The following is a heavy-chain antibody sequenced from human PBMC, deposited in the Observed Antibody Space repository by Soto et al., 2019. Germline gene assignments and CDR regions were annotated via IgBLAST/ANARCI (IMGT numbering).Heavy chain of an antibody. J-gene: IGHJ4*02. CDR1: GYTFTSYG. D-gene: IGHD3-22*01. V-gene: IGHV1-69*04. CDR3: ARAGLYYYDSSGYSDIDY. CDR2: INPILSMS. Sequence: SVKVSCKASGYTFTSYGISWVRQAPGLGLEWVGRINPILSMSNYAQKFQGRVTMTADKSTSIAYMELRSLRSDDTAVYYCARAGLYYYDSSGYSDIDYWGQGTLVTVSS.